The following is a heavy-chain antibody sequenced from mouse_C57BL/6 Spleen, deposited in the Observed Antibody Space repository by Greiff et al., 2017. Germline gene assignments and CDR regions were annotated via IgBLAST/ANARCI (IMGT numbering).Heavy chain of an antibody. V-gene: IGHV1-82*01. CDR1: GYAFSSSW. D-gene: IGHD1-1*01. J-gene: IGHJ3*01. CDR2: IYPGDGDT. CDR3: ARAPITTVVAPFAY. Sequence: VQLQQSGPELVKPGASVKISCKASGYAFSSSWMNWVKQRPGKGLEWIGRIYPGDGDTNYNGKFKGKATLTADKSSSTAYMQLSSLTSEDSAVYFCARAPITTVVAPFAYWGQGTLVTVSA.